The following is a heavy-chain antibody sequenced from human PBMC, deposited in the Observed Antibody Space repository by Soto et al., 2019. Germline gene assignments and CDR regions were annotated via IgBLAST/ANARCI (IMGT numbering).Heavy chain of an antibody. Sequence: VSVKVCCEACGYSFTSYGISWVRQSPGQGLEWMGWISAYNGNTNYAQKLQGRVTMTTDTSTSTAYMELRSLRSDDTAVYYCARDSTECSSTSCYKASDPWGQGTLVTVSS. J-gene: IGHJ5*02. D-gene: IGHD2-2*02. V-gene: IGHV1-18*01. CDR1: GYSFTSYG. CDR3: ARDSTECSSTSCYKASDP. CDR2: ISAYNGNT.